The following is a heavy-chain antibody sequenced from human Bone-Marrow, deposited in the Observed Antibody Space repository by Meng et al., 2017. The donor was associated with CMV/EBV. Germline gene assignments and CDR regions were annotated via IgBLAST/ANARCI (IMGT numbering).Heavy chain of an antibody. D-gene: IGHD6-19*01. CDR2: LTPKGGDT. J-gene: IGHJ4*02. V-gene: IGHV1-8*02. CDR1: GYIFTDYY. Sequence: QVQLVQSGAEVRQPGASVKVSCKASGYIFTDYYIHWVRQAPGQGLEWMGSLTPKGGDTKYAQKFQGRVTMTRNISKSTAYMDLSSLRSEDTAVYYCATGVADFEYWGQGTLVTVSS. CDR3: ATGVADFEY.